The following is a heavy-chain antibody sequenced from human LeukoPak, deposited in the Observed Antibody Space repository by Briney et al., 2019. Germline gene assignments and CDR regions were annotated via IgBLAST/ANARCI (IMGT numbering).Heavy chain of an antibody. CDR3: ARAHYYGSGRPYYFDY. CDR1: GYSISSGYY. CDR2: IYHSGST. J-gene: IGHJ4*02. D-gene: IGHD3-10*01. V-gene: IGHV4-38-2*01. Sequence: SETLSLTCAVSGYSISSGYYWGWIRQPPGKGLEWIGSIYHSGSTYYNPSLKSRVTISVDTSKNQFSLKLSSVTAADTAMYYCARAHYYGSGRPYYFDYWGQGTLVTVSS.